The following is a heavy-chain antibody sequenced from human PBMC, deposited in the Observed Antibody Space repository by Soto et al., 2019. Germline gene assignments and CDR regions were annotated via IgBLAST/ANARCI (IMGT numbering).Heavy chain of an antibody. J-gene: IGHJ6*02. CDR2: MNPNSGNT. V-gene: IGHV1-8*01. Sequence: ASVKVSCKASGYTFTSYDINWVRQATGQGLEWMGWMNPNSGNTGYAQKFQGRVTMTRNTSISTAYMELSSLRSEETAVYYCARGPRTIFGVVTINYYGMDVWGQGTTVTVSS. CDR1: GYTFTSYD. CDR3: ARGPRTIFGVVTINYYGMDV. D-gene: IGHD3-3*01.